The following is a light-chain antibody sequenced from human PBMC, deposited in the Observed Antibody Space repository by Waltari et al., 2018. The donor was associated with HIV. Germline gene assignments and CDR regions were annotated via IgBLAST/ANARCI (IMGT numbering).Light chain of an antibody. J-gene: IGLJ2*01. Sequence: QTVVTQEPSFSVSPGGTVTLTCGLSSGSVSTSYYPSWYQQTPGQAPRTLIDSTNPRSSWLPDRFSGSILGNKAALTITGAQADDESDYYGVLYMGSGIVVFGGGTKLTVL. CDR3: VLYMGSGIVV. CDR1: SGSVSTSYY. CDR2: STN. V-gene: IGLV8-61*01.